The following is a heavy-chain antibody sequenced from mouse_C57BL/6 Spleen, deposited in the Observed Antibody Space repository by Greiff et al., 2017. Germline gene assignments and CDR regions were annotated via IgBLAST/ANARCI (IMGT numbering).Heavy chain of an antibody. D-gene: IGHD1-1*01. CDR3: VRHPDYYLYWYFDV. CDR1: GFSFNTYA. J-gene: IGHJ1*03. CDR2: IRSKSNNYAT. Sequence: EVNVVESGGGLVQPKGSLKLSCAASGFSFNTYAMNWVRQAPGKGLEWVARIRSKSNNYATYYADSVKDRFTISRDDSESMLFLQMNNLKTEDTAMYYCVRHPDYYLYWYFDVWGTGTTVTVSS. V-gene: IGHV10-1*01.